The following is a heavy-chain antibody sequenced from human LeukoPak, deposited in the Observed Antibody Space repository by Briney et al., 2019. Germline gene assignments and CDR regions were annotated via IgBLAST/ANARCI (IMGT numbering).Heavy chain of an antibody. Sequence: GGSLRLSCSASGFTFSSYAMHWVRQAPGKGLEYVSAICSNGGSTYYADSVKGRFTISRDNSKNTLYLQMSSLRAEDTAVYYCVKGGYSSGWHTRVGMDVLGKGTTVTVSS. CDR1: GFTFSSYA. V-gene: IGHV3-64D*06. J-gene: IGHJ6*04. D-gene: IGHD6-19*01. CDR3: VKGGYSSGWHTRVGMDV. CDR2: ICSNGGST.